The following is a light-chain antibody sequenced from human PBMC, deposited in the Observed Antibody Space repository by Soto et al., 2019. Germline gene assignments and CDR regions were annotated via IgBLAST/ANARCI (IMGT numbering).Light chain of an antibody. CDR1: SSNIGSNT. Sequence: QSVLTQPPSASATPGQRVTISCSGSSSNIGSNTVDWYQQLPGTAPKLLVYGNNQRPSGVPDRFSGSKSGTSASLAISGLQSEDEADYYCAAWDDSLTGYVFGTGTKLTVL. V-gene: IGLV1-44*01. CDR3: AAWDDSLTGYV. CDR2: GNN. J-gene: IGLJ1*01.